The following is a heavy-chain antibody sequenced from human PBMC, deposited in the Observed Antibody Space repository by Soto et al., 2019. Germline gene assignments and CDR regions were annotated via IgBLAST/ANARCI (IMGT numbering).Heavy chain of an antibody. V-gene: IGHV3-33*01. D-gene: IGHD4-17*01. CDR2: IWYDGSNK. Sequence: GGSLRLSCAASGFTFSSYGMHWVRQAPGKGLEWVAVIWYDGSNKYYADSVKGRFTISRDNSKNTLYLQMNSLRAEDTAVYYCARDYYGGKEGFFVYWGQGTLVTVSS. J-gene: IGHJ4*02. CDR1: GFTFSSYG. CDR3: ARDYYGGKEGFFVY.